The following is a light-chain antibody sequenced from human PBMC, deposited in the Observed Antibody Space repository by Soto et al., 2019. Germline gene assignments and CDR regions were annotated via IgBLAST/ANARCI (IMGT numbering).Light chain of an antibody. Sequence: EIVLTQSPGTLSLSPGERATLSCRASQSVSTSYLAWYRQKPGQAPRLLIYGASSRATGIPDRFSGSGSGTDFTLTISRLEPADFAVYYCQQYGSSPYTFGQGTKLEIK. J-gene: IGKJ2*01. V-gene: IGKV3-20*01. CDR1: QSVSTSY. CDR2: GAS. CDR3: QQYGSSPYT.